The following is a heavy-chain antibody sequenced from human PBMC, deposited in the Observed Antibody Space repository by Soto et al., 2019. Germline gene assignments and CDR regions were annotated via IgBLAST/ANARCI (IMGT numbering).Heavy chain of an antibody. CDR2: INTDGSFT. Sequence: EVQLVESGGGLVQPGGSLRLSCAASGFSFSNFYMHWVRQAPGKGLEWVSYINTDGSFTGYADSVKGRFTISRDNAKNNLYLHMDSLRAEDTAVYSCVRPSKSRHPPYGSLRYFDYRGQGIQVTVSP. CDR3: VRPSKSRHPPYGSLRYFDY. V-gene: IGHV3-74*01. D-gene: IGHD3-10*01. CDR1: GFSFSNFY. J-gene: IGHJ4*02.